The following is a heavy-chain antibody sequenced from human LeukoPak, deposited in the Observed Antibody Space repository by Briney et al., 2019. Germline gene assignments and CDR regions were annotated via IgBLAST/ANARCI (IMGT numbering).Heavy chain of an antibody. Sequence: SQTLSLTCTVSGDSISSGSYYWRWIRQPAGKGLEWIGRIYTSGSTNYNPSLKSRVTTSVDMSKNQFSLKLSSVTATDTAVYYCAREAYCSSTTCYTYFDYWGQETLVTVSS. CDR3: AREAYCSSTTCYTYFDY. CDR2: IYTSGST. CDR1: GDSISSGSYY. D-gene: IGHD2-2*02. V-gene: IGHV4-61*02. J-gene: IGHJ4*02.